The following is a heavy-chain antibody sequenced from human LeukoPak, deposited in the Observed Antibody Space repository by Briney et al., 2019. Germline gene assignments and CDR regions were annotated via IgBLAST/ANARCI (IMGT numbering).Heavy chain of an antibody. CDR1: GGTFSSYA. D-gene: IGHD2-15*01. CDR3: ASEDRYCSGGSCYY. J-gene: IGHJ4*02. Sequence: SVKVSCKASGGTFSSYAISWVRQAPGQGLEWMGRIIPILGIANYAQKFQGRVTITADKSTSTAYMELSSLRSEGTAVYYCASEDRYCSGGSCYYWGQGTLVTVSS. CDR2: IIPILGIA. V-gene: IGHV1-69*04.